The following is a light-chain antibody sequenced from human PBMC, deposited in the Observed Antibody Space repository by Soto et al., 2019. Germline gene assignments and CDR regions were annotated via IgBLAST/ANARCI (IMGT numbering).Light chain of an antibody. V-gene: IGKV1-5*03. CDR1: QSISSW. J-gene: IGKJ1*01. CDR3: QQYARASWT. CDR2: RAS. Sequence: DIQMTQSPSTLSASVGDRVIITCRASQSISSWLAWYQQKPGKAPNLLIYRASTLKSGIPSSFSGSGAGTEFALTLSSLQPDDFATYCCQQYARASWTFGPGTKVEIK.